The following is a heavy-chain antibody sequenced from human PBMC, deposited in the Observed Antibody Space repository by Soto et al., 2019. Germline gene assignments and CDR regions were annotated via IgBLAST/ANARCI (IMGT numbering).Heavy chain of an antibody. CDR1: GGSISSGGYS. CDR2: IYHSGST. J-gene: IGHJ4*02. CDR3: ARSLHYSDGSNYSPFDY. D-gene: IGHD3-22*01. V-gene: IGHV4-30-2*01. Sequence: SETLSLTCAVSGGSISSGGYSWSWIRQPPGKGLEWIGYIYHSGSTYYNPSLKSRVTISVDRSKNQFSLKLSSVTAADTAVYYCARSLHYSDGSNYSPFDYRAQRTLDTGSS.